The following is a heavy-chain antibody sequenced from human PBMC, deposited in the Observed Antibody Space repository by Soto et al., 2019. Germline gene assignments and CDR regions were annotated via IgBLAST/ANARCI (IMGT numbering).Heavy chain of an antibody. CDR3: ARDGYYDSSGYYYYPY. Sequence: SETLSLTCTVSGGSISSGDYYWSWIRQPPGKGLEWIGYIYYSGSTYYNPSLKSRVTISVDTSKNQFSLKLSSVTAADTAVYYCARDGYYDSSGYYYYPYWGQGTLVTVSS. J-gene: IGHJ4*02. D-gene: IGHD3-22*01. CDR2: IYYSGST. V-gene: IGHV4-30-4*01. CDR1: GGSISSGDYY.